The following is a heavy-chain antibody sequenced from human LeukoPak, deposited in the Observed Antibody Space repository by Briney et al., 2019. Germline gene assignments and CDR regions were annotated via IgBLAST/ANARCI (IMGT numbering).Heavy chain of an antibody. CDR1: GFTFSRYW. Sequence: PGGSLRLSCEVSGFTFSRYWMNWVRQAPGRGVEWVAHIKQDGSDKYYVDSVKGRFTISRDNAKNSLYLQMNSLRAEDTAVYYCAIIPRAAAGPSARSPFHYWGQGTLVTVSS. J-gene: IGHJ4*02. CDR3: AIIPRAAAGPSARSPFHY. CDR2: IKQDGSDK. V-gene: IGHV3-7*01. D-gene: IGHD6-13*01.